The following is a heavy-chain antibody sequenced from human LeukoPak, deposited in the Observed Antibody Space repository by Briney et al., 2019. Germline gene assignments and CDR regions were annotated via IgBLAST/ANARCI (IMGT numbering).Heavy chain of an antibody. CDR1: GFTFSSYA. D-gene: IGHD3-22*01. CDR3: ARGGGDYDSSGYYSGYFDY. V-gene: IGHV3-30*01. J-gene: IGHJ4*02. Sequence: SGRSLRLSCAASGFTFSSYAMHWVRQAPGKRLEWVAVISYDGSNKYYADSVKGRFTISRDNSKNTLYLQMNSLRAEDTAVYYCARGGGDYDSSGYYSGYFDYWGQGTLVTVSS. CDR2: ISYDGSNK.